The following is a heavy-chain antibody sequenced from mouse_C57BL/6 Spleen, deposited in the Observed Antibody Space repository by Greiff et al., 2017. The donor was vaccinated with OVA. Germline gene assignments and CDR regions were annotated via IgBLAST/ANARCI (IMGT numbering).Heavy chain of an antibody. J-gene: IGHJ1*03. CDR2: IYPRDGST. V-gene: IGHV1-78*01. CDR1: GYTFTDHT. Sequence: QVQLQQSDAELVKPGASVKISCKVSGYTFTDHTIHWLKQRPEQGLEWIGYIYPRDGSTKYNEKFKGKATLTADKSSITAYMQLNSLTSEDSADCFCARDTTVVGYFDVWGTGTTVTVSS. CDR3: ARDTTVVGYFDV. D-gene: IGHD1-1*01.